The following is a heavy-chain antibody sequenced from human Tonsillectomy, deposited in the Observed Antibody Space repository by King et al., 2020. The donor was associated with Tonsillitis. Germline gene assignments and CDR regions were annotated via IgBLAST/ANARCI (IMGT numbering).Heavy chain of an antibody. CDR2: FDPEYGET. V-gene: IGHV1-24*01. CDR3: ATAVKFWQQLVDY. D-gene: IGHD6-13*01. J-gene: IGHJ4*02. Sequence: VQLVQSGAEVKKPGASVKVSCKVSGYTLTELSLNWVRQAPGKGLEWMGYFDPEYGETIYAQKFQGRVTMTEDTSTDTAYMELRSLRSEDTAVYYCATAVKFWQQLVDYWGQGTLVTVSS. CDR1: GYTLTELS.